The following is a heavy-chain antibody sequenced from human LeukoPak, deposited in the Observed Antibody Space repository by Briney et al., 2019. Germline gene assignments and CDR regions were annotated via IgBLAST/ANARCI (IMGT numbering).Heavy chain of an antibody. V-gene: IGHV4-31*03. CDR3: VIDSAQSNAFDI. CDR1: GGSISSGGYY. J-gene: IGHJ3*02. D-gene: IGHD4-11*01. CDR2: IYYSGST. Sequence: SETLSLTCTVSGGSISSGGYYWSWIRQHPGMGLEWIGYIYYSGSTYYNPSLKSRVTMSVDTSKNQFSLKLSSVTAADTAVYYCVIDSAQSNAFDIWGQGTMVTVSS.